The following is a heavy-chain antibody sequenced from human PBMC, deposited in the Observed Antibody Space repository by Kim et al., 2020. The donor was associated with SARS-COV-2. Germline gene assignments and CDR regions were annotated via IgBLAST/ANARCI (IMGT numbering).Heavy chain of an antibody. CDR3: AKLGRGSSSDY. Sequence: GGSLRLSCAASGFTFSSYGMHWVRQAPGKGLEWVAVISYDGSNKYYADSVKGRFTISRDNSKNTLYLQMNSLRAEDTTVYYCAKLGRGSSSDYWGQGTLV. D-gene: IGHD6-6*01. CDR1: GFTFSSYG. CDR2: ISYDGSNK. J-gene: IGHJ4*02. V-gene: IGHV3-30*18.